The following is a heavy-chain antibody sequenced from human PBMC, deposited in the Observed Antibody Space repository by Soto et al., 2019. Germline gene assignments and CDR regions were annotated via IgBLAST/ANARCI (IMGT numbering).Heavy chain of an antibody. D-gene: IGHD3-22*01. Sequence: PSETLSLTCTVSGGSISSDYWSWIRQPPGKGLEWIGHMYYSGSTKYNPSLKSRVTISIDTSRNHFSLKLTSVTAADTALYYCARGYYDSSGYYPRGQGTLVTVSS. CDR1: GGSISSDY. CDR3: ARGYYDSSGYYP. J-gene: IGHJ5*02. V-gene: IGHV4-59*01. CDR2: MYYSGST.